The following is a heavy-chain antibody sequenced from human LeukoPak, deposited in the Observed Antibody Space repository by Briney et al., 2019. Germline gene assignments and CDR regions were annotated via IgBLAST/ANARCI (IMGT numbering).Heavy chain of an antibody. CDR2: INPNSGGT. CDR1: EYTFTRYY. D-gene: IGHD3-10*01. Sequence: GASVKVSCKASEYTFTRYYMHWVRQAPGQGLEWMGWINPNSGGTNYAQKFQGRVTMTRDTSISTAYMELSRLRSDDTAVYYCASLITMLRGDAFDIWGQGTMVTVSS. CDR3: ASLITMLRGDAFDI. J-gene: IGHJ3*02. V-gene: IGHV1-2*02.